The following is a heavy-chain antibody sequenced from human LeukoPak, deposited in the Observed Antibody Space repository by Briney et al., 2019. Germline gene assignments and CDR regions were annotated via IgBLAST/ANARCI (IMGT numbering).Heavy chain of an antibody. J-gene: IGHJ6*04. CDR1: GFTFSSYA. CDR2: ISYDGSNK. D-gene: IGHD3-10*01. CDR3: GSLYGSGVPKEGGKPYYYYGRDV. V-gene: IGHV3-30-3*01. Sequence: GGSLRLSCAASGFTFSSYAMHWVRQAPGKGLEWVAVISYDGSNKYYADSVKGRFTISRDNSKNTLYLQMNSLRAEDTAVYYCGSLYGSGVPKEGGKPYYYYGRDVWAKGPRVPVTS.